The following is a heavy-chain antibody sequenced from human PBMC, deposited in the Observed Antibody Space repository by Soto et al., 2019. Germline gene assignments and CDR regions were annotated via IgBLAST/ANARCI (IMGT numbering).Heavy chain of an antibody. V-gene: IGHV3-48*02. J-gene: IGHJ6*02. CDR2: ISSSNRTI. D-gene: IGHD2-15*01. Sequence: EVQLVESGGGLKQPGGSLRLSCAASGFTFRSYSMNWVRQAPGKGLEWVSYISSSNRTINYADSVKGRFIISRDNAKNSMYLPIHSLKEEDTAVYYCAREGWPLLQTGMDVWGQGTTVTVSS. CDR3: AREGWPLLQTGMDV. CDR1: GFTFRSYS.